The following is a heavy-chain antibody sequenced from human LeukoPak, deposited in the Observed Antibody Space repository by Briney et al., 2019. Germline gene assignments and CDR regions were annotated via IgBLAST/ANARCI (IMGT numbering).Heavy chain of an antibody. CDR1: GYTFTGYY. CDR2: INPNSGGT. CDR3: ARIANYYGSGSYYNVD. J-gene: IGHJ4*02. Sequence: ASVKVSCKASGYTFTGYYMHWVRQAPGQGLEWMGWINPNSGGTNYAQKFQGRVTMTRDTSISTAYMELSRLRSDDTAVYYCARIANYYGSGSYYNVDWGQGTLVTVSS. V-gene: IGHV1-2*02. D-gene: IGHD3-10*01.